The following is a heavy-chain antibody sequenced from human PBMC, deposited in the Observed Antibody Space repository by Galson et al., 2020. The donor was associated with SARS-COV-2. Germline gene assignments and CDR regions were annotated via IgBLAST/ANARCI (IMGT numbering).Heavy chain of an antibody. CDR1: GFTFSSYA. D-gene: IGHD3-9*01. Sequence: GGSLRLSCAASGFTFSSYAMSWVRQAPGKGLEWVSAISGSGGSTYYADSVKGRFTISRDNSKNTLYLQMNSLRAEDTAVYYCAKEGVDILTGPRGYFDYWGQGTLVTVSS. CDR2: ISGSGGST. CDR3: AKEGVDILTGPRGYFDY. V-gene: IGHV3-23*01. J-gene: IGHJ4*02.